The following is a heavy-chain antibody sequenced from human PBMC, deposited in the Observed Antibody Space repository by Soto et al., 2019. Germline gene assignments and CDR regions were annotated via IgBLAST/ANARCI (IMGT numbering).Heavy chain of an antibody. CDR2: IYYSGST. CDR1: GGSISSGGYY. D-gene: IGHD5-18*01. Sequence: SETLSLTCTVSGGSISSGGYYWSWIRQHPGKGLEWIGYIYYSGSTYYNPSLKSRVTISADTSKNQFSLKLSSVTAADTAVYYCARAIGGYSYGSFYYYGMDVWGQGTTVTVSS. CDR3: ARAIGGYSYGSFYYYGMDV. J-gene: IGHJ6*02. V-gene: IGHV4-31*03.